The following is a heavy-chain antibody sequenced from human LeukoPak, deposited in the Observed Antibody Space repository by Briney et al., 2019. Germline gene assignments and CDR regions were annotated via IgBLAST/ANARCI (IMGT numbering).Heavy chain of an antibody. D-gene: IGHD2-15*01. J-gene: IGHJ4*02. CDR3: ARTVVAATGGVGIDY. Sequence: PLETLSLTCAVYGGSFSGYYWSWIRQPPGKGLEWIGEINHSGSTNYNPSLKSRVTISVDTSKNQFSLKLSSVTAADTAVYYCARTVVAATGGVGIDYWGQGTLVTVSS. CDR1: GGSFSGYY. V-gene: IGHV4-34*01. CDR2: INHSGST.